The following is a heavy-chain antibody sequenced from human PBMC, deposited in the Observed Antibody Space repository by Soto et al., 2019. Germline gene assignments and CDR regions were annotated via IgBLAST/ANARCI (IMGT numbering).Heavy chain of an antibody. Sequence: EVQLVESGGGLVQPGGSLRLSCAASGFTVSSKYMSWVRQAPGKGLEWVSLIQSGGTTYYADSVQGRFTISRDSSKNMLHLQMDSLRAEDTAVYYCARDDILCSGGSCYGVPMDGWGKGTTVTVSS. J-gene: IGHJ6*03. D-gene: IGHD2-15*01. V-gene: IGHV3-66*01. CDR2: IQSGGTT. CDR1: GFTVSSKY. CDR3: ARDDILCSGGSCYGVPMDG.